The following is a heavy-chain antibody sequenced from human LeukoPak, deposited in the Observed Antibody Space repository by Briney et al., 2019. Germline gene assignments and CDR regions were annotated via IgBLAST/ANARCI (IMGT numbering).Heavy chain of an antibody. CDR3: ARSSPIDY. CDR1: GFTFSSYA. Sequence: PGGSLRLSCAASGFTFSSYAMSWVRQAPGKGLEWVSAISGSGGTTYYADSVKGRFTISRDNSKNTLHLQMTTLRAEDTAVYYCARSSPIDYWGQGTLVTVSS. J-gene: IGHJ4*02. D-gene: IGHD2-2*01. V-gene: IGHV3-23*01. CDR2: ISGSGGTT.